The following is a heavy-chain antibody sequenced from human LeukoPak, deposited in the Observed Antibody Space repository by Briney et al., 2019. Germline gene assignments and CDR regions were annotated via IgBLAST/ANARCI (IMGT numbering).Heavy chain of an antibody. CDR1: GFTFNNFA. D-gene: IGHD5-18*01. CDR2: ISNIGDST. V-gene: IGHV3-23*01. CDR3: AKDWGLHTAMSEVY. Sequence: AGGSLRLSCAASGFTFNNFAITYFRQAPGEGLEWVSAISNIGDSTYSAHSVKGPFTISRDNSKNTLYLQMNTLRVEDTAVYYCAKDWGLHTAMSEVYWGQGTLVTVSS. J-gene: IGHJ4*02.